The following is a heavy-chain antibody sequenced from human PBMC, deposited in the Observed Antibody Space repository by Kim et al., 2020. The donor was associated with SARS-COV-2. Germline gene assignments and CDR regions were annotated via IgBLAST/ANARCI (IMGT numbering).Heavy chain of an antibody. CDR1: GFTFRSYC. Sequence: GGSLRLSCAASGFTFRSYCMHWVRQAPGKGLMWVSRINSDGSSTNYADSVKGRIIISRDNAKNTLYLQMNHLSAEDTAMYYCVRGGMGGTTSSDYWGQGTLVAAPS. CDR2: INSDGSST. D-gene: IGHD1-26*01. V-gene: IGHV3-74*01. J-gene: IGHJ4*02. CDR3: VRGGMGGTTSSDY.